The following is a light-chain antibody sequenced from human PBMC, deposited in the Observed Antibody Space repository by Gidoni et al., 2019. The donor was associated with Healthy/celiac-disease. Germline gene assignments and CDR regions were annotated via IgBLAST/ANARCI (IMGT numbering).Light chain of an antibody. CDR2: EGS. V-gene: IGLV2-23*01. J-gene: IGLJ2*01. CDR1: SSDVGSYNL. CDR3: CSYAGSSTYVV. Sequence: QSARTQPASVSGSPGQSLTISCTGTSSDVGSYNLVAWYQQHPGKAPKLMIYEGSKRPSGGSTRFSGSKSGNTASLTISGLQAEDEADYYCCSYAGSSTYVVFGGGTKLTV.